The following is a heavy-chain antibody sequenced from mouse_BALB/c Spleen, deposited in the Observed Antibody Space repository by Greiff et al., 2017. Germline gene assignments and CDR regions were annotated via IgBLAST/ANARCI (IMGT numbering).Heavy chain of an antibody. V-gene: IGHV14-3*02. D-gene: IGHD2-1*01. J-gene: IGHJ3*01. CDR2: IDPANGNT. Sequence: VQLKQSGAELVKPGASVKLSCTASGFNIKDTYMHWVKQRPEQGLEWIGRIDPANGNTKYDPKFQGKATITADTSSNTAYLQLSSLTSEDTAVYYCARGGNPPWFAYWGQGTLVTVSA. CDR3: ARGGNPPWFAY. CDR1: GFNIKDTY.